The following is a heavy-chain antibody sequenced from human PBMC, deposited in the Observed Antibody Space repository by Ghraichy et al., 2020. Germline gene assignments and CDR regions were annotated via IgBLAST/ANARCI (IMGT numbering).Heavy chain of an antibody. CDR1: GFTVSSNY. J-gene: IGHJ4*02. CDR3: ASHPDFWSGYWEFDY. CDR2: IYSGGST. D-gene: IGHD3-3*01. Sequence: GSLRLSCAASGFTVSSNYMSWVRQAPGKGLEWVSVIYSGGSTYYADSVKGRFTISRDNSKNTLYLQMNSLRAEDTAVYYCASHPDFWSGYWEFDYWGQGTLVTVSS. V-gene: IGHV3-53*01.